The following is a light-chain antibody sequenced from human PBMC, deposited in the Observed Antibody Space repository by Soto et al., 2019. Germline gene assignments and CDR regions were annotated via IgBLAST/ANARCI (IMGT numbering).Light chain of an antibody. J-gene: IGKJ1*01. Sequence: GDRVTITCRATQDISNYLAWYQQKPGKVPNLLIYAASTLQSGVPSRFSGSGSGTDFTLTISSLQPEDVATYYCQKYNSAPSWTFGQGTKVEI. V-gene: IGKV1-27*01. CDR2: AAS. CDR3: QKYNSAPSWT. CDR1: QDISNY.